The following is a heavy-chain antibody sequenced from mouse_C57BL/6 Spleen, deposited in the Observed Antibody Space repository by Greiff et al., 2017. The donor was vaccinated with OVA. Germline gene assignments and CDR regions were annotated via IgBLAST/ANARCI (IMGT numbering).Heavy chain of an antibody. CDR2: ISSGSSTI. J-gene: IGHJ4*01. D-gene: IGHD2-4*01. CDR3: ARKIYYDYDAGPYYAMDY. Sequence: EVKLVESGGGLVKPGGSLKLSCAASGFTFSDYGMHWVRQAPETGLEWVAYISSGSSTIYYADTVKGRFTISRDNAKNTLFLQMTSLRSEDTAMYYCARKIYYDYDAGPYYAMDYWGQGTSVTVSS. CDR1: GFTFSDYG. V-gene: IGHV5-17*01.